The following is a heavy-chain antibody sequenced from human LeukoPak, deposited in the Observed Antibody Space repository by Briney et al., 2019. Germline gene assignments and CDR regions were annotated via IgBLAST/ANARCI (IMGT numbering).Heavy chain of an antibody. V-gene: IGHV3-9*03. CDR3: AKASGATYDLGYYYMDV. J-gene: IGHJ6*03. D-gene: IGHD1-26*01. CDR2: ISWNSGSI. CDR1: GFTFDDYA. Sequence: GGSLRLSCAASGFTFDDYAIHWVRQAPGKGLEGVSGISWNSGSIGYADSVKGRFTISRDNAKNSLYLQMNSLRAEDMALYYCAKASGATYDLGYYYMDVWGKGTTVTVSS.